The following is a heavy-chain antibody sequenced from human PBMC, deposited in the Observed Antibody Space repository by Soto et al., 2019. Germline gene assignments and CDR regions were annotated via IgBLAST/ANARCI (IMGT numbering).Heavy chain of an antibody. D-gene: IGHD3-22*01. J-gene: IGHJ4*02. CDR2: ISVSGGTT. CDR3: AKGLYYYDSTGYRLFDY. Sequence: AGGSLRLSCAASGFIFRNYAMSWVRQAPGKGLDWISTISVSGGTTYYADSVKGRFTISKDNSKSTVYLQMNSLRAEDTAVYYCAKGLYYYDSTGYRLFDYWGQGTLVTVSS. CDR1: GFIFRNYA. V-gene: IGHV3-23*01.